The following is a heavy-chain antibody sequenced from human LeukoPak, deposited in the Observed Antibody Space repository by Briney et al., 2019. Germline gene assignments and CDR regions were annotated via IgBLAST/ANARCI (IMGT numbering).Heavy chain of an antibody. CDR1: DSSITSTYY. Sequence: PSETLSLTCTVSDSSITSTYYWAWSRQPPGKGLEWIATVFRLQTVRTFNNPSLESRVTVSLDPSQNQFSLNLTSVTAADTALYFCARVLHAPYLIDSWGQGTLVTVSS. V-gene: IGHV4-38-2*02. CDR2: VFRLQTVRT. D-gene: IGHD2-8*01. J-gene: IGHJ4*02. CDR3: ARVLHAPYLIDS.